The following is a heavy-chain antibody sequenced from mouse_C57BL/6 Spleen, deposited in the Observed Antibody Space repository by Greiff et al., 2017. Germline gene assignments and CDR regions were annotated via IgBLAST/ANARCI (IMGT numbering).Heavy chain of an antibody. CDR1: GYTFTSYW. J-gene: IGHJ3*01. V-gene: IGHV1-64*01. CDR3: AREISWFAY. CDR2: IHPNSGST. Sequence: QVHVKQPGAELVKPGASVKLSCKASGYTFTSYWMHWVKQRPGQGLEWIGMIHPNSGSTNYNEKFKSKATLTVDKSSSTAYMQLSSLTSEDSAVYYCAREISWFAYWGQGTLVTVSA.